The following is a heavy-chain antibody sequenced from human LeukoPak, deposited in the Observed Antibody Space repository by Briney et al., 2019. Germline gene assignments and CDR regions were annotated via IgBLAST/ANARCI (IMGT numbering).Heavy chain of an antibody. V-gene: IGHV4-34*01. CDR3: ARVTGLRFLPPSRGPAGRYSDY. D-gene: IGHD3-3*01. J-gene: IGHJ4*02. CDR2: INHSGST. Sequence: PSETLSLTCAVYGGSFSGYYWSWIRQPPGKGLEWIGEINHSGSTNYNPSLKSRVTISVDTSKNQFSLKLSSVTAADTAVYYCARVTGLRFLPPSRGPAGRYSDYWGQGTLVTVSS. CDR1: GGSFSGYY.